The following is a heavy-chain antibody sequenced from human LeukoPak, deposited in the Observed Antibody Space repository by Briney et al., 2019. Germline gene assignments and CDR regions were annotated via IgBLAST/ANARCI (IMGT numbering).Heavy chain of an antibody. CDR1: GFTVSSNY. CDR3: ARVGGSAWFFRY. J-gene: IGHJ4*02. Sequence: GGSLRLSCAVSGFTVSSNYMSWVRQAPGKGLEWVSVIYSGGSTYYADSVKGRFTISRDNSKNTLYLQMNSLRAEDTAVYYCARVGGSAWFFRYWGQGTLVTVSS. CDR2: IYSGGST. V-gene: IGHV3-53*01. D-gene: IGHD6-19*01.